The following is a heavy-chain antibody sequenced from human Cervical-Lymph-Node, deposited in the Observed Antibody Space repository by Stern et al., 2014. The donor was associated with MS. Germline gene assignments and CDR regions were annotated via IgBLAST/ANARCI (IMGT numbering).Heavy chain of an antibody. Sequence: VQLVESGGGVVQPGTSLRLSCAVSGFTFSNYGMHWVRQAPGQGLEWVAVISYDADVKCYADSVKGRFTISRDTPKNTMYLQLNSLKVEDTAVYFCAKKSVGTTGTTTAFDYWGQGTLVTVSS. V-gene: IGHV3-30*18. CDR1: GFTFSNYG. D-gene: IGHD1-1*01. CDR3: AKKSVGTTGTTTAFDY. CDR2: ISYDADVK. J-gene: IGHJ4*02.